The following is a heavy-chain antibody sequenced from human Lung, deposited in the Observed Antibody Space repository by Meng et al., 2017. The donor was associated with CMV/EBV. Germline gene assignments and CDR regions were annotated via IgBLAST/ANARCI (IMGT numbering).Heavy chain of an antibody. CDR3: ARDRCSSTSCYFGSYYYGMDV. J-gene: IGHJ6*02. D-gene: IGHD2-2*01. V-gene: IGHV4-31*03. CDR1: GGXISNGGYY. Sequence: SXTXSLXCTVSGGXISNGGYYWSWIRQHPGKGLEWIGYIYYSGSTYYNPSLKSRVTISVDTSKNQFSLKLSSVTAADTAVSYCARDRCSSTSCYFGSYYYGMDVWXQGTTVTVSS. CDR2: IYYSGST.